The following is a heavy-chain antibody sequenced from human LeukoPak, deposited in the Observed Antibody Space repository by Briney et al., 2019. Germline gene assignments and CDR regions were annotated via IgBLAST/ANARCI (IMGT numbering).Heavy chain of an antibody. CDR3: ARSPYYYYYMDV. CDR1: GGSFSGYY. Sequence: SETLSLTCAVYGGSFSGYYWSWIRQPPGKGLEWIGEINHSGSTNYNPSLKSRVTISVDTSNNHFSLKLSSVTAADTAVYYCARSPYYYYYMDVWGKGTTVTISS. J-gene: IGHJ6*03. CDR2: INHSGST. V-gene: IGHV4-34*01.